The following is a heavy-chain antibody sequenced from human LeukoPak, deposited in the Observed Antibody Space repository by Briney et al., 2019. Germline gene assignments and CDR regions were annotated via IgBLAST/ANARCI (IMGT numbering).Heavy chain of an antibody. CDR3: ARDRLVGATTVVY. Sequence: GGSLRLSCAASGFTFSSYAMNWVRQAPGKGLEWVSSISSRSSYIYYADSVKGRFTISRDNAKNSLYLQMNSLRAEDTAVYYCARDRLVGATTVVYWGQGTLVTVSS. CDR1: GFTFSSYA. V-gene: IGHV3-21*01. CDR2: ISSRSSYI. D-gene: IGHD1-26*01. J-gene: IGHJ4*02.